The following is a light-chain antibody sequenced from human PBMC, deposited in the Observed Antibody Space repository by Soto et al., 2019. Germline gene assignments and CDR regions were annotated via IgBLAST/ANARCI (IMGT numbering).Light chain of an antibody. CDR2: DTS. J-gene: IGKJ4*01. V-gene: IGKV3-11*01. Sequence: EIGLTQSQATLSLSPGERATLSCSASQSVDSSFAWYQQKAGQAPRLLIYDTSNRATGIAARFSGSGSGTDFTLTISSLESEDFAVYYCQHRTLFGGGTKVEIK. CDR3: QHRTL. CDR1: QSVDSS.